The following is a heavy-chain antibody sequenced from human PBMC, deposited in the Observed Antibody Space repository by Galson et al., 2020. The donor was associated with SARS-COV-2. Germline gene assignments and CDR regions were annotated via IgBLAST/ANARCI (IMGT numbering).Heavy chain of an antibody. D-gene: IGHD1-26*01. Sequence: GESLKISCAASGFTFSSYAMSWVRQAPGKGLEWVSAISGSGGSTYYADSVKGRFTISRDNSKNTLYLQMNSLRAEDTAVYYCAKADAVGWFDPWGQGTLVTVSS. CDR2: ISGSGGST. J-gene: IGHJ5*02. V-gene: IGHV3-23*01. CDR3: AKADAVGWFDP. CDR1: GFTFSSYA.